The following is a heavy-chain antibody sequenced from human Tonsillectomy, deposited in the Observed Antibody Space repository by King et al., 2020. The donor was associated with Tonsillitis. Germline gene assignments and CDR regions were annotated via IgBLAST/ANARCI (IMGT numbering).Heavy chain of an antibody. D-gene: IGHD3-22*01. Sequence: QLVQSGGALVQPGRSLRLSCAASGFRFDDYAMHWVRQAPGKGLEWVSGISWNSGTIGYADSVKGRFTISRDNAKNFLYLQMNSLRAEDTALYYCTKDPDYYDSSTSWGQGTLVTVSS. CDR3: TKDPDYYDSSTS. J-gene: IGHJ4*02. CDR1: GFRFDDYA. CDR2: ISWNSGTI. V-gene: IGHV3-9*01.